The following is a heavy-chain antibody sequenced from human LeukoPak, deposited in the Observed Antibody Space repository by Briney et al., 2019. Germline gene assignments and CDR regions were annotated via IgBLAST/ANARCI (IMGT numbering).Heavy chain of an antibody. D-gene: IGHD1-7*01. CDR2: ISGSSNFT. Sequence: GGSLRLSCAASGFTFSDSYMSWIRQAPGKGLEWVSYISGSSNFTNFADSVRGRFTISRDNAKNSLYLQMNGLRAEDTAVYYCARGRELLGWYFDLWGRGTLVTVSS. CDR1: GFTFSDSY. CDR3: ARGRELLGWYFDL. J-gene: IGHJ2*01. V-gene: IGHV3-11*05.